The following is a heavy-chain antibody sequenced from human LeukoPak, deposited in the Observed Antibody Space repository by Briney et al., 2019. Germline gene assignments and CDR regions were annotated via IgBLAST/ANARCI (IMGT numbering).Heavy chain of an antibody. CDR3: ASQSYYYGSGEFDY. Sequence: SETLSLTCTVSGGSINNYYWNWIRQPPGKGLEWIGYIYYSGSTSYNPSLKSRVTISVDTSKNQFSLKLSSVTAADTAVYYCASQSYYYGSGEFDYWGQGTLVTVSS. CDR1: GGSINNYY. D-gene: IGHD3-10*01. J-gene: IGHJ4*02. V-gene: IGHV4-59*12. CDR2: IYYSGST.